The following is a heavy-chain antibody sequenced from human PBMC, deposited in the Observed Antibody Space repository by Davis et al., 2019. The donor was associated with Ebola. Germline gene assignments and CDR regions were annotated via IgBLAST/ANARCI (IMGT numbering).Heavy chain of an antibody. V-gene: IGHV3-30*18. CDR2: ISYDGGNQ. J-gene: IGHJ4*02. CDR1: GFIFGSYE. Sequence: GESLKISCAASGFIFGSYEMIWVRQAPGKGLEWVAAISYDGGNQYYSDSVKGRFTISRDNSKNTLYLQMNSLRVEDTAVYYCAKERAYSTHFENWGQGTLVTVSS. D-gene: IGHD3-16*01. CDR3: AKERAYSTHFEN.